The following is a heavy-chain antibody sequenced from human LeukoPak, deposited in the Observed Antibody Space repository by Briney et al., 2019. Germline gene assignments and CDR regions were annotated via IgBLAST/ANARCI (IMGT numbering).Heavy chain of an antibody. CDR2: IGTSSTTI. V-gene: IGHV3-48*01. D-gene: IGHD6-25*01. CDR3: ARFAAGGSYYYYMDV. CDR1: GFTFSSYT. J-gene: IGHJ6*03. Sequence: GGSLRLSCAASGFTFSSYTMNWVRQPPGKGLEWVSNIGTSSTTIYYADSVKGRFTISRDNAKNSLYLQMNSLRADDTAVYYCARFAAGGSYYYYMDVWGQGTTVTVSS.